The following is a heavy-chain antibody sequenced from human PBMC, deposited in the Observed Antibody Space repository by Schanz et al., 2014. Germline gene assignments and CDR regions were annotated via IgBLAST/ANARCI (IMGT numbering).Heavy chain of an antibody. CDR2: ISGDHRNT. CDR3: AKDAPYPFDL. V-gene: IGHV3-23*04. J-gene: IGHJ2*01. Sequence: EVQLVQSGGGLVQPGGSLRLSCAASGFTFSSHWMHWVRQDPGKGLEWVSSISGDHRNTFYTDSVKGRFTISRDNSKNTLYLQMNSLRAEDTAIYYCAKDAPYPFDLWGRGTLITVSS. CDR1: GFTFSSHW.